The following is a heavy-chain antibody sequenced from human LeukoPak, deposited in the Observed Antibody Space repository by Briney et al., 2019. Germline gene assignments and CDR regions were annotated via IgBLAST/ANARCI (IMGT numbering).Heavy chain of an antibody. V-gene: IGHV1-69*13. Sequence: ASVKVSCKASGGTFSSYAFSWVRQAPGQGLEWMGGIIPIFGTANYAQKFQGRVTITADESTSTAYMELSSLRSEDTAVYYCARVGTYYYDSSGYFPLDYWGQGTLVTVSS. D-gene: IGHD3-22*01. CDR2: IIPIFGTA. CDR1: GGTFSSYA. CDR3: ARVGTYYYDSSGYFPLDY. J-gene: IGHJ4*02.